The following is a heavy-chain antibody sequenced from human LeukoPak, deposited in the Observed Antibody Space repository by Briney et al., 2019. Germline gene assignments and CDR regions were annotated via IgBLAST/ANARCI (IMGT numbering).Heavy chain of an antibody. CDR2: ISGSGGST. V-gene: IGHV3-23*01. J-gene: IGHJ4*02. D-gene: IGHD6-13*01. CDR3: AKDFSGSSWYGAYMVGY. CDR1: GFTFSSYA. Sequence: GGSLRLSCAASGFTFSSYAMSWVRQAPGKGLEWVSAISGSGGSTYYADSVKGRFTISRDNSKNTLYLQMDSLRAEDTAVYYCAKDFSGSSWYGAYMVGYWGQGTLVTVSS.